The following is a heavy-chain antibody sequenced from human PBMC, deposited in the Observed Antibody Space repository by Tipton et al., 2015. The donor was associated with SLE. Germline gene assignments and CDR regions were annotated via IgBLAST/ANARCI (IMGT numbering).Heavy chain of an antibody. CDR2: IYYSGST. V-gene: IGHV4-31*03. CDR1: GGSISSGGYY. CDR3: ARKSSSRNYYYGMDV. J-gene: IGHJ6*02. D-gene: IGHD6-13*01. Sequence: TLSLTCTVSGGSISSGGYYWSWIRQHPGKGLEWIGYIYYSGSTYYNPSLKSRVTISVDKSKNQFSLQLNSVTPEDTAVYYCARKSSSRNYYYGMDVWGQGTTVTVSS.